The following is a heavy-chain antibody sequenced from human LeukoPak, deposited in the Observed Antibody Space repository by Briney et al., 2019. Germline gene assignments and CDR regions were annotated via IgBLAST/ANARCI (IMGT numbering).Heavy chain of an antibody. Sequence: SVKLSCNASGGTFSIYAVSWVRQAPGQGLEWMGGIIPSFGTANYAQKFQGRVTITADESTSTAYMELSSLRPEDTAVYYCARAATSILGVVIVWFDPWGQGTLVTVSS. CDR2: IIPSFGTA. CDR3: ARAATSILGVVIVWFDP. J-gene: IGHJ5*02. V-gene: IGHV1-69*13. D-gene: IGHD3-3*01. CDR1: GGTFSIYA.